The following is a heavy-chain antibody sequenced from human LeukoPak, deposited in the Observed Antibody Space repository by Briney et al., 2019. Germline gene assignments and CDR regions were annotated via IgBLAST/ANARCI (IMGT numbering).Heavy chain of an antibody. D-gene: IGHD3-22*01. CDR3: AKGPLNYDSSGYYYYFDY. J-gene: IGHJ4*02. CDR1: GFTFSSYA. V-gene: IGHV3-23*01. Sequence: PGGSLRLPCAASGFTFSSYAMSWVRQPPGKGLEWVSAISGSGGSTYYADSVKGRFTISRDNSKNTLYLQMNSLRAEDTAVYYCAKGPLNYDSSGYYYYFDYWGQGTLVTVSS. CDR2: ISGSGGST.